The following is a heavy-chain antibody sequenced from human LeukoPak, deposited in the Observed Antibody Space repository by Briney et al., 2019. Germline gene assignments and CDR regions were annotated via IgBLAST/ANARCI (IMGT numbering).Heavy chain of an antibody. D-gene: IGHD5-18*01. J-gene: IGHJ4*02. CDR1: GFTYSSYG. CDR2: IWYDGSNK. CDR3: AKAYSYGYDY. V-gene: IGHV3-30*02. Sequence: GGSLRLSCVASGFTYSSYGMHWVRQAPGKGLEWVAFIWYDGSNKYYADSVKGRFTISRDNSKNTLSLQMSSLRPDDTAVYYCAKAYSYGYDYWGQGTLVTVSS.